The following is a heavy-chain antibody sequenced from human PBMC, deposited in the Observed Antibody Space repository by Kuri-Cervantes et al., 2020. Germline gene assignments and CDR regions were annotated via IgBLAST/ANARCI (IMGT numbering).Heavy chain of an antibody. CDR2: IFYTGST. CDR1: GGSISTYY. D-gene: IGHD3-22*01. V-gene: IGHV4-59*01. J-gene: IGHJ4*02. CDR3: ARGAGDSRGTDFDY. Sequence: SCTVSGGSISTYYWTWIRQPPGQGLEWIGYIFYTGSTTYNPSLKSRVTISVDTSNNQFSLNLDSVTAADTAVYYCARGAGDSRGTDFDYWGQGTLVTVSS.